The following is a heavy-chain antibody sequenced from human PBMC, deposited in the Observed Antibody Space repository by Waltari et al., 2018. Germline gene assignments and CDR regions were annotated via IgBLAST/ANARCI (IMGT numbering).Heavy chain of an antibody. D-gene: IGHD4-4*01. J-gene: IGHJ4*02. CDR3: TRRYTRRDYSPFDF. CDR1: GYSISSGYY. CDR2: IYRSGTT. Sequence: PGLVRPSEILSLTCGVSGYSISSGYYWGWIRQPPGKGLEWIGSIYRSGTTYYNPSLESRVTMSVDTSKNQFSLKMSPVTAADTAVYYCTRRYTRRDYSPFDFWGQGTLVTVSS. V-gene: IGHV4-38-2*01.